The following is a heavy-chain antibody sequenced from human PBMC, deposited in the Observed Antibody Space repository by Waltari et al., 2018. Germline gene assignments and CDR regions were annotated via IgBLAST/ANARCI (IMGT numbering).Heavy chain of an antibody. Sequence: QVQLQESGPGLVKPSETLSLTCTVSGGSISSHYWSWLRQPPGKGLEWIGYIYYSGSTNYNPSLKSRVTISVDTSKNQFSLKLSSVTAADTAVYYCAREEYYGSGSASYGMDVWGQGTTVTVSS. CDR3: AREEYYGSGSASYGMDV. D-gene: IGHD3-10*01. J-gene: IGHJ6*02. V-gene: IGHV4-59*11. CDR1: GGSISSHY. CDR2: IYYSGST.